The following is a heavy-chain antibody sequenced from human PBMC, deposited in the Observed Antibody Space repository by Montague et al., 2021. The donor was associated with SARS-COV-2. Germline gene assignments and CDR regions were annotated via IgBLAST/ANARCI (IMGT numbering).Heavy chain of an antibody. CDR3: ARLVWFGELSSENWFDP. CDR2: IYYSGST. Sequence: SETLSLTCTVSDGSISSSSNDWGWIRQPPGKGLEWIGSIYYSGSTYYNSSLKSRVTISVDTSKNQFSLTLNSVTAADTAVYYCARLVWFGELSSENWFDPWGQGTLVTVSS. D-gene: IGHD3-10*01. V-gene: IGHV4-39*01. J-gene: IGHJ5*02. CDR1: DGSISSSSND.